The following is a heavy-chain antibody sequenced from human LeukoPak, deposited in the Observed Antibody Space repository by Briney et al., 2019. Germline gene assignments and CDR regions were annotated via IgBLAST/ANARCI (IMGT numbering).Heavy chain of an antibody. CDR1: GVSISSSY. D-gene: IGHD3-22*01. Sequence: SGTLSLTRTVSGVSISSSYWSWVRQPPGKRLEWIGFIYYNGNTNSNPSLKSRVTISADTSKNQFSLKLTSVTAADTAVYYCVRGNYDNRGYSNAFDIWGQGAMVTVSS. CDR2: IYYNGNT. V-gene: IGHV4-59*01. J-gene: IGHJ3*02. CDR3: VRGNYDNRGYSNAFDI.